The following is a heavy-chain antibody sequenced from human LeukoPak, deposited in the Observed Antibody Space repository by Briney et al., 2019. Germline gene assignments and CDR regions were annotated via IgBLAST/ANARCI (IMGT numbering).Heavy chain of an antibody. CDR1: GGSISSSSYY. CDR2: IYYSGST. J-gene: IGHJ3*02. V-gene: IGHV4-39*01. D-gene: IGHD2-2*01. Sequence: SSETLSLTCTVSGGSISSSSYYWGWIRQPPGKGLEWIGSIYYSGSTYYNPSLKSRVTISVDTSKNQFSLKLSSVTAADTAVYYCARWVVVVPAANDAFDIWGQGTMVTVSS. CDR3: ARWVVVVPAANDAFDI.